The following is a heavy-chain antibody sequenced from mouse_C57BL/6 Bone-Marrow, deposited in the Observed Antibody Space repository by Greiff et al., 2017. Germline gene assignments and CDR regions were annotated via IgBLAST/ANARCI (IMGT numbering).Heavy chain of an antibody. CDR3: ARDLAGSSYWFAY. Sequence: EVQRVESGGGLVKPGGSLKLSCAASGFTFSSYAMSWVRQTPEKRLEWVATISDGGSYTYYPDNVKGRFTISRDNAKNNLYLQMSHLKSEDTAMYYCARDLAGSSYWFAYWGQGTLVTVSA. CDR1: GFTFSSYA. CDR2: ISDGGSYT. V-gene: IGHV5-4*01. D-gene: IGHD1-1*01. J-gene: IGHJ3*01.